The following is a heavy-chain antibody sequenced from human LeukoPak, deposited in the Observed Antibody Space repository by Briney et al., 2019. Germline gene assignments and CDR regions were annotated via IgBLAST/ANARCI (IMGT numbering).Heavy chain of an antibody. D-gene: IGHD3-16*01. CDR2: INPNSGGT. CDR3: ARVRYRLAETYIDY. CDR1: GYTFTSYA. J-gene: IGHJ4*02. V-gene: IGHV1-2*02. Sequence: ASVKVSCKASGYTFTSYAMNWVRQAPGQGLEWMGWINPNSGGTNYAQKFQGRVTMTRDTSISTAYMELSRLRSDDTAVYYCARVRYRLAETYIDYWGQGTLVTVSS.